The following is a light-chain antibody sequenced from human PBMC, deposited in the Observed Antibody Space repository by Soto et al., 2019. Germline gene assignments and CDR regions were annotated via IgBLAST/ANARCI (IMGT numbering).Light chain of an antibody. V-gene: IGKV1-39*01. CDR1: QSISIY. CDR3: QQSHSTPWT. Sequence: DIQMTQSPSSLSASVGDRVTITCRASQSISIYLNWFQQKPGKAPKLLIYAASSLQSGVPSRFSGSGSGTDFTLTISSLQPGDFATYSCQQSHSTPWTFGQGTKVDIK. J-gene: IGKJ1*01. CDR2: AAS.